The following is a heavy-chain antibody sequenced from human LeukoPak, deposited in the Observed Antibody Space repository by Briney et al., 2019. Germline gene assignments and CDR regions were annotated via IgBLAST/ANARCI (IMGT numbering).Heavy chain of an antibody. D-gene: IGHD5-24*01. CDR2: ISYDGSNK. J-gene: IGHJ4*02. CDR1: GFTFSSYG. CDR3: ARARRDGYTMVFDY. Sequence: PGGSLRLSCAASGFTFSSYGMHWVRQAPGKGLEWVAVISYDGSNKYYADSVKGRFTISRDNAKNSLYLQMNSLRAEDTAVYYCARARRDGYTMVFDYWGQ. V-gene: IGHV3-30*03.